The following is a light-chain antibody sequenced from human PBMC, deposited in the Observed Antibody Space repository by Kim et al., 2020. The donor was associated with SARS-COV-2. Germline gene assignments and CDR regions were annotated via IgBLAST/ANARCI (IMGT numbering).Light chain of an antibody. CDR2: GKN. J-gene: IGLJ2*01. CDR1: SLRSYY. Sequence: SSELTQDPAVSVALGQTVRITCQGDSLRSYYATWYQQKPGQAPILVISGKNNRPSGIPGRFSGSSSGNTSSLTITGTQPDDETDYYCNSRDSNDNVVFGG. V-gene: IGLV3-19*01. CDR3: NSRDSNDNVV.